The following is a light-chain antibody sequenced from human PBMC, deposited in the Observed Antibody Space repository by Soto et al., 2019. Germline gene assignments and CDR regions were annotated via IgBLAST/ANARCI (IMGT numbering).Light chain of an antibody. CDR2: DDK. J-gene: IGLJ2*01. CDR3: QSYDSNNHVV. CDR1: RGSIVSNF. V-gene: IGLV6-57*01. Sequence: NFMLTQPHSVSESPGKTVIISCTRSRGSIVSNFVQWYQQRPGSSPTTVIFDDKQRPSGVPHRFSGSIDSSSNSASLTISGLETEDEADYYCQSYDSNNHVVFGGGTKLTVL.